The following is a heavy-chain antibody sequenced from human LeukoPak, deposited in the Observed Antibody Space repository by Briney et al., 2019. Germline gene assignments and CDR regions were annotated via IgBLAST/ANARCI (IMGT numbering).Heavy chain of an antibody. Sequence: PGGSLRLSCAASGFTVSSNYMSWVRQAPGKGLEWVSVIYSGGSTYYADSVKGRFTISRHNSKNTLYLQMNSLRAEDTAVYYCARGRLGYCSGGSCYSDHAFDIWGQGTMVTVSS. CDR1: GFTVSSNY. CDR2: IYSGGST. CDR3: ARGRLGYCSGGSCYSDHAFDI. V-gene: IGHV3-53*04. D-gene: IGHD2-15*01. J-gene: IGHJ3*02.